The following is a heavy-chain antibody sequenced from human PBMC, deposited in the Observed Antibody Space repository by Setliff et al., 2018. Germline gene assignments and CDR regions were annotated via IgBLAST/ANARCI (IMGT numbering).Heavy chain of an antibody. CDR2: INPNSGGR. J-gene: IGHJ3*01. CDR3: AGPFDVGPYPRPIDGLDL. V-gene: IGHV1-2*02. CDR1: GYIFRDYY. D-gene: IGHD3-9*01. Sequence: ASVKVSCKASGYIFRDYYIHWVRQAPGQGLEWMGWINPNSGGREYAEAFQGRVTMTGDTSIRTAFMELSGLTSDDTAVYYCAGPFDVGPYPRPIDGLDLWGQGTRGTVSS.